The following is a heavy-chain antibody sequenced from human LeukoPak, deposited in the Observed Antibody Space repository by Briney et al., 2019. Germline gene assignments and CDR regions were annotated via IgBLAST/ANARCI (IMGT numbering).Heavy chain of an antibody. CDR3: ARGGAYYYYYYMDV. CDR2: INPNSGGT. D-gene: IGHD4-17*01. CDR1: GYTFTGYY. Sequence: GASVKVSCKASGYTFTGYYMHWVRQAPGQELEWMGWINPNSGGTNYAQKFRGRVTMTRDTSISTAYMELSRLRSDDTAVYYCARGGAYYYYYYMDVWGKGTTVTISS. V-gene: IGHV1-2*02. J-gene: IGHJ6*03.